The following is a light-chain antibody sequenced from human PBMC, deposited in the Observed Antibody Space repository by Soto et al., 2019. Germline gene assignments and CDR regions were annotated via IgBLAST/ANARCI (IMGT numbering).Light chain of an antibody. Sequence: EIVLTQSPATLSSFPGDRVTLSCRASQYINTRLAWYQHRPGLAPRLLIHDASSRATGIPDRFSGTKSGTDFTLTIRRLEPEDAAVYYCQQYGSSPITFGQGTRLEI. CDR2: DAS. CDR1: QYINTR. CDR3: QQYGSSPIT. J-gene: IGKJ5*01. V-gene: IGKV3D-20*01.